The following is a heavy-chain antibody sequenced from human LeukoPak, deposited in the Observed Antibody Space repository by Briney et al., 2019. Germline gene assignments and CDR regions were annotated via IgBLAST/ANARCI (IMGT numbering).Heavy chain of an antibody. CDR3: ARAHGDFSKTYYFDY. D-gene: IGHD4-17*01. CDR1: GFTFSGYE. V-gene: IGHV3-48*03. J-gene: IGHJ4*02. Sequence: GGSLRLSCAASGFTFSGYEMNWVRQAPGKGLEWVSYISSSGSTTYYADSVKGRFTISRDNAKNSLYLQMDSLRAEDTAVYYCARAHGDFSKTYYFDYWGQGTLVTVSS. CDR2: ISSSGSTT.